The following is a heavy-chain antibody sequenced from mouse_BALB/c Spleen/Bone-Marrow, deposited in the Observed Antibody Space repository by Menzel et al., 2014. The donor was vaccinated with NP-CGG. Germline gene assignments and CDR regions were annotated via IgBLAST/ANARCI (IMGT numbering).Heavy chain of an antibody. D-gene: IGHD2-1*01. Sequence: QVQLQQSGAELARPGASVKMSCKASGYTFTNYTMHWVKQRPGQGLEWIGYINPSSGYTNYNQRFKDTATLTVDKSSSTAYMQLNSPTSEDSAVYYCAREKVYYGISWFAYWGQGTLVTVSA. CDR3: AREKVYYGISWFAY. CDR2: INPSSGYT. J-gene: IGHJ3*01. V-gene: IGHV1-4*01. CDR1: GYTFTNYT.